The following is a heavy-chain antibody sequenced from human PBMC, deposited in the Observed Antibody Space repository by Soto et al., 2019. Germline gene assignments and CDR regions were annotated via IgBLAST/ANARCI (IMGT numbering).Heavy chain of an antibody. V-gene: IGHV3-30*18. J-gene: IGHJ4*02. CDR3: AKDDGLWYLDY. Sequence: VESGGGVVLPGRSLRLSCATSGFTFSSYGMHWVRQAPGKGLEWVAVMSYDGSNTYYGESVKGRFTISRDNSKNTLYLQMTSLRAEDTAVYYCAKDDGLWYLDYWGQGILVTVSS. D-gene: IGHD5-18*01. CDR1: GFTFSSYG. CDR2: MSYDGSNT.